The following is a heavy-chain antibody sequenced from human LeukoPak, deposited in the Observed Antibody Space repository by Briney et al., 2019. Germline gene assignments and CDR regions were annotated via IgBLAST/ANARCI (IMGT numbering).Heavy chain of an antibody. CDR2: IYSGGGT. J-gene: IGHJ4*02. CDR1: GFTVSSNY. V-gene: IGHV3-53*01. D-gene: IGHD3-10*01. Sequence: QSGGSLRLSCAASGFTVSSNYMSWVRQAPGKGLEWVSVIYSGGGTYYADSVKGRCTISRDNSKNTLYLQMNSLRAEDTAVYYCARDSGGSYYEYWGQGTLVTVSS. CDR3: ARDSGGSYYEY.